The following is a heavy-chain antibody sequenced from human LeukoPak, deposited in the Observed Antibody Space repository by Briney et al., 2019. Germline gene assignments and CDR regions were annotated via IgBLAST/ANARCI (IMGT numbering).Heavy chain of an antibody. J-gene: IGHJ4*02. V-gene: IGHV3-66*01. Sequence: AGGSLRLSCAASGFTVSSNYMSWVRQAPGKGLEWVSVIYSGGSTYYADSVRGRFTISRDNSKNTLYLQMNSLRAEDTAVYYCARWGEAAAFDYWGQGTLVTVSP. CDR3: ARWGEAAAFDY. CDR2: IYSGGST. D-gene: IGHD6-13*01. CDR1: GFTVSSNY.